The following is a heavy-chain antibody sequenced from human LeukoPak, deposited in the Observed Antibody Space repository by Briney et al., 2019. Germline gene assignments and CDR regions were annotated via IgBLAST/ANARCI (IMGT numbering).Heavy chain of an antibody. V-gene: IGHV1-46*01. CDR2: INPSGGST. D-gene: IGHD2-2*01. CDR3: ARACSSTSCYPGGADY. J-gene: IGHJ4*02. Sequence: ASVQVSCKASGYTFTSYYMHWVRQAPGQALECMGIINPSGGSTSYAQKFQGRVTMTRDTSTSTVYMELSSLRSEDTAVYYCARACSSTSCYPGGADYWGQGTLVTVSS. CDR1: GYTFTSYY.